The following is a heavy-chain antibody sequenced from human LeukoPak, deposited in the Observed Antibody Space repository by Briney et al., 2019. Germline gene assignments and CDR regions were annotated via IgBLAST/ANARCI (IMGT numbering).Heavy chain of an antibody. Sequence: PSETLSLTCTVSGGSISSYYWSWIRQPPGKELEWTGEINHSGSTNYNPSLKSRVTISVDTSKNQFSLKLSSVTAADTAVYYCARLVYGAGYRRRVRMALDYWGQGTLVTVSS. D-gene: IGHD2-8*01. J-gene: IGHJ4*02. CDR3: ARLVYGAGYRRRVRMALDY. CDR1: GGSISSYY. V-gene: IGHV4-34*01. CDR2: INHSGST.